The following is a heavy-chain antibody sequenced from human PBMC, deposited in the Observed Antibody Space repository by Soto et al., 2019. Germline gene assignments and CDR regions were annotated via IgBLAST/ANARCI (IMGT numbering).Heavy chain of an antibody. CDR2: IVPIFGTT. CDR1: GGTFSTYT. D-gene: IGHD2-15*01. Sequence: QVQLVQSGAEVKKRGSSVKVSCKASGGTFSTYTISWVRQAPGQGLEWMGGIVPIFGTTNYAQKFQGRVTITADESTSAAYMELSNLRSEDTAVYYCARPRYCSGGRCYNNLDYWGQGTLVTVSS. J-gene: IGHJ4*02. V-gene: IGHV1-69*12. CDR3: ARPRYCSGGRCYNNLDY.